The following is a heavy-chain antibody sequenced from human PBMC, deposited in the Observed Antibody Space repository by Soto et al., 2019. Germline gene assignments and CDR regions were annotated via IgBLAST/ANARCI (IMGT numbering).Heavy chain of an antibody. CDR2: IDPSDSYT. CDR1: GYSFTIYC. Sequence: GESLKISCKGSGYSFTIYCISWVLQMPGKGLEWMGRIDPSDSYTNYSPSFQGHVTISADKSISTAYLQWSSLKASDTAMYYCARLSGDYDRSLEHWGQGTLVTVSS. J-gene: IGHJ1*01. CDR3: ARLSGDYDRSLEH. V-gene: IGHV5-10-1*01. D-gene: IGHD3-16*01.